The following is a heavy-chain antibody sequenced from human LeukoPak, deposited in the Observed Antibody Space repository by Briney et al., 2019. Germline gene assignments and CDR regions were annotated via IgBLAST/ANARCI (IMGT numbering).Heavy chain of an antibody. CDR3: ARVDTTKGDYFDY. CDR1: GFNFNMFA. CDR2: ISSSSSTI. J-gene: IGHJ4*02. V-gene: IGHV3-48*01. D-gene: IGHD5-18*01. Sequence: GGSLRLSCTGSGFNFNMFAMNWVRQAPGKGLEWVSYISSSSSTIYYADSVKGRFTISRDNAKNSLYLQMNSLRAEDTAVYYCARVDTTKGDYFDYWGQGTLVTVSS.